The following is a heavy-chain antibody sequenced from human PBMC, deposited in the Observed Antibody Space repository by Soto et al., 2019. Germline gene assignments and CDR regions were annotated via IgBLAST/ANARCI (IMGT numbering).Heavy chain of an antibody. CDR3: ARGIGVPAAPPRGYYFDY. Sequence: SETLSLTCAGSGGSISSGGYSWSWIRQPSGKGLEWIGYIYHSGSTYYNPSLKSRVTISVDRSKNQFSLKLSSVTAADTAVYYCARGIGVPAAPPRGYYFDYWGQGTLVTVSS. V-gene: IGHV4-30-2*01. D-gene: IGHD2-2*01. CDR2: IYHSGST. CDR1: GGSISSGGYS. J-gene: IGHJ4*02.